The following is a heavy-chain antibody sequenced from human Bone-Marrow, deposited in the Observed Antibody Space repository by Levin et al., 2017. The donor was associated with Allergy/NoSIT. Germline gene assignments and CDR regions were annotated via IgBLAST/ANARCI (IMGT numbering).Heavy chain of an antibody. J-gene: IGHJ6*02. CDR3: ARGKLDYCSGGSCREVYYYYAMDV. CDR1: GGAISSGGHY. CDR2: IYFSGIS. Sequence: ASETLSLTCTVSGGAISSGGHYWGWIRQHPGKGLEWIGYIYFSGISHYNPSLKSRLSISVDTSKNQFSLKLSSVTVADTAVYYCARGKLDYCSGGSCREVYYYYAMDVWGQGTTVTVSS. D-gene: IGHD2-15*01. V-gene: IGHV4-31*03.